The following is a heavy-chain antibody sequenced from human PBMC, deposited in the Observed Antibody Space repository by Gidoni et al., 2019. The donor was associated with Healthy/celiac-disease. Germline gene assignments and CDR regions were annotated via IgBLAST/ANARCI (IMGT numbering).Heavy chain of an antibody. Sequence: EVQLVESGGGLVQPGRSLRLSCAASGFTFDDYAMHWVRQAPGKGLEWVSGISWNSGSIGYADSVKGRFTISRDNAKNSLYLQMNSLRAEDTALYYCAKAPYDILTGCDYWGQGTLVTVSS. CDR1: GFTFDDYA. J-gene: IGHJ4*02. D-gene: IGHD3-9*01. CDR3: AKAPYDILTGCDY. V-gene: IGHV3-9*01. CDR2: ISWNSGSI.